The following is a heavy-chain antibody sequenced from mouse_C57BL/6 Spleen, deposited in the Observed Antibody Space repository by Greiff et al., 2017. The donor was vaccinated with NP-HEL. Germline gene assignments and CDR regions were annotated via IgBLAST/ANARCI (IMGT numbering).Heavy chain of an antibody. CDR2: INPNNGGT. CDR3: ARYLLYDYEDY. CDR1: GYTFTDYY. D-gene: IGHD2-4*01. J-gene: IGHJ2*01. V-gene: IGHV1-26*01. Sequence: EVQLQQSGPELVKPGASVKISCEASGYTFTDYYMNWVKQSHGKSLEWIGDINPNNGGTSYNQKFKGKATLTVDKSSSTAYMELRSLTSEDSAVYYCARYLLYDYEDYWGQGTTLTVSS.